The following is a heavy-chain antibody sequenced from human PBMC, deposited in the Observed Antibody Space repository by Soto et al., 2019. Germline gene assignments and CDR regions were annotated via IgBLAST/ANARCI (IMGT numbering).Heavy chain of an antibody. D-gene: IGHD6-13*01. Sequence: HPGGSLRLSCAASGFTFSSYAMSWVRQAPGKGLEWVSAISGSGGSTYYADSVKGRFAISRDNSKNTLYLQMNSLRAEDTAVYYCAKGHIAAAGTLYYWGQGTLVTVSS. V-gene: IGHV3-23*01. CDR1: GFTFSSYA. CDR3: AKGHIAAAGTLYY. CDR2: ISGSGGST. J-gene: IGHJ4*02.